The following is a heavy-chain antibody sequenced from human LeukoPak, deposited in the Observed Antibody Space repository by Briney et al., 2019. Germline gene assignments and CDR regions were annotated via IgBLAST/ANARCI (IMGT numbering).Heavy chain of an antibody. V-gene: IGHV3-23*01. CDR1: GFTVYNFA. CDR3: AKDGGLWVSAHWGDS. J-gene: IGHJ4*02. D-gene: IGHD7-27*01. Sequence: QTGGSLRLSCVASGFTVYNFAMSWVRQAPGKGLEWVSLITGGGGSTDYADSVKGRFTISRDNSKNTLFLQMNSLRAEDTAVYYCAKDGGLWVSAHWGDSWGRGTLVTVSS. CDR2: ITGGGGST.